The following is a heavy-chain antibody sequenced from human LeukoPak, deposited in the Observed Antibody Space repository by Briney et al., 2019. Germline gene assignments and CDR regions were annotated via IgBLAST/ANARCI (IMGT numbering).Heavy chain of an antibody. CDR3: ASLVDPKTN. CDR1: GGSFSSYY. CDR2: INHSGST. D-gene: IGHD5-12*01. Sequence: SETLSLTCAVYGGSFSSYYWSWIRQPPGKGLEWIWEINHSGSTNYNPSLKSRVTISVDTSKNQFSLRLNSVTAADTAVYYCASLVDPKTNWGQGTLVTVSS. V-gene: IGHV4-34*01. J-gene: IGHJ4*02.